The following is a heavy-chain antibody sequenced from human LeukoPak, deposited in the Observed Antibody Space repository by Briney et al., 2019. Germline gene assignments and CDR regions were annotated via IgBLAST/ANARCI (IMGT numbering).Heavy chain of an antibody. J-gene: IGHJ4*01. CDR3: ARGSPGRSFHY. CDR1: GCAFTGYY. V-gene: IGHV1-2*04. CDR2: INPNSGDT. Sequence: RASVKVSCKAAGCAFTGYYIHLVRQAPGQGLEWMGWINPNSGDTDYALKFQGWVTLARDTSISTAYMELSRLKSDDTAVYYCARGSPGRSFHYWGHGTLVTVSS.